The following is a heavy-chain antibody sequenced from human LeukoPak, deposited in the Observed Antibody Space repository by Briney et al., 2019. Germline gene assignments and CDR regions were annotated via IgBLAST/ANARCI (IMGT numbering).Heavy chain of an antibody. CDR3: AREGGRYFDHRDGFDY. D-gene: IGHD3-9*01. CDR1: GFTFSSYA. J-gene: IGHJ4*02. CDR2: ISYDGSNK. V-gene: IGHV3-30-3*01. Sequence: GGSLKLSCAASGFTFSSYAMHWVRQAPGKGLEWVAVISYDGSNKYYADSVKGRFTISRDNSENTLYLQMNSLRAEDTAVYYCAREGGRYFDHRDGFDYWGQGTLVTVSS.